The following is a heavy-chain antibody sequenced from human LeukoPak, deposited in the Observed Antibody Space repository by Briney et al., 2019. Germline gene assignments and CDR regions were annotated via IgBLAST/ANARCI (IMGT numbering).Heavy chain of an antibody. CDR2: IDQDGSAK. Sequence: GGSLRLSCAASEFTFSNYWMSWVRQAPGKGLEWVANIDQDGSAKYYVDSMKGRFTISRDNAKNSLYLQMNSLRAEDTAVCYCARAAATGTVDYWGQGTLVTVSS. CDR1: EFTFSNYW. V-gene: IGHV3-7*01. D-gene: IGHD1-1*01. J-gene: IGHJ4*02. CDR3: ARAAATGTVDY.